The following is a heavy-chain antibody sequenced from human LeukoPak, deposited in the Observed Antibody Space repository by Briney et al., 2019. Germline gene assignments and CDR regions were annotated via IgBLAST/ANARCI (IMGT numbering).Heavy chain of an antibody. D-gene: IGHD6-6*01. CDR1: GFTFSSYW. CDR2: IKQDGSEK. V-gene: IGHV3-7*01. Sequence: GGSLRLSCAASGFTFSSYWMSWVRQAPGKGLEWVANIKQDGSEKYYVDSVKGRFTISRDNAKNPLYLQMNSLRAEDTAVYYCAKGSRVSRPYYFDYWGQGTLVTVSS. J-gene: IGHJ4*02. CDR3: AKGSRVSRPYYFDY.